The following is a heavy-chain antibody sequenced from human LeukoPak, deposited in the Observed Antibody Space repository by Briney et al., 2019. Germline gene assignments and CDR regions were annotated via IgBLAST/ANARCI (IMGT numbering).Heavy chain of an antibody. CDR3: ARAKWGSSGYYFDY. D-gene: IGHD3-22*01. V-gene: IGHV4-59*01. Sequence: SETLSLTCTVSGGSISTYYWSWIRQPPGKGLEWIGYIYYTGSTNYNPSLRSRVTISVDTSKNQFSLKLTSLTAADTAVYYCARAKWGSSGYYFDYWGQGTLVAVSS. J-gene: IGHJ4*02. CDR1: GGSISTYY. CDR2: IYYTGST.